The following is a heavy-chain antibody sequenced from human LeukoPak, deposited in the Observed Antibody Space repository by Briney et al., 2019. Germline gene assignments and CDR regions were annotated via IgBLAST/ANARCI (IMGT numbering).Heavy chain of an antibody. Sequence: GGSLRLSCAASGFTVSSNYMSWVRQAPGKGLEWGSVISSADTTYYADSVKGRFTISRDNSKNTVYLQMNSLRAEDTAMYYCARDPVQWPRKGAFDIWGQGTMVTVSS. CDR1: GFTVSSNY. J-gene: IGHJ3*02. V-gene: IGHV3-53*01. CDR2: ISSADTT. D-gene: IGHD6-19*01. CDR3: ARDPVQWPRKGAFDI.